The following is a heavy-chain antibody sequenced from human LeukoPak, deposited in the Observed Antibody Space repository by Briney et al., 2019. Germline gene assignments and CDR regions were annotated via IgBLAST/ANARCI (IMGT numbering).Heavy chain of an antibody. J-gene: IGHJ5*02. CDR3: ARLVGVGYDSSGPGGWFDP. CDR2: INHSGST. CDR1: GGSFSGYY. V-gene: IGHV4-34*01. Sequence: PSETLSLTCAVYGGSFSGYYWSWIRQPPGKGLEWIGEINHSGSTNYNPSLKSRVTISVDTSKNQFSLKLSSVTAADTAVYYCARLVGVGYDSSGPGGWFDPWGQGTLVTVSS. D-gene: IGHD3-22*01.